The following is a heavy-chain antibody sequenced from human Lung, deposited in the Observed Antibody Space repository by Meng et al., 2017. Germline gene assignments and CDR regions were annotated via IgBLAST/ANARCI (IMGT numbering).Heavy chain of an antibody. J-gene: IGHJ4*02. V-gene: IGHV1-3*01. Sequence: QGQRVQSGAEVKEPGASVKVSCKASGYTFTSYAMHWVRQAPGQRLEWMGWINAGNGNTKYSQKFQGRVTITRDTSASTAYMELSSLRSEDTAVYYCARGDYCGGDCYWIDYWGQGTLVTVSS. CDR2: INAGNGNT. CDR1: GYTFTSYA. D-gene: IGHD2-21*02. CDR3: ARGDYCGGDCYWIDY.